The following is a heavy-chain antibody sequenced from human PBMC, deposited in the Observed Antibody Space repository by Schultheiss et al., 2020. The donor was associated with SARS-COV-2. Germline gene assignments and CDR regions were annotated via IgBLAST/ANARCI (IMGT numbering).Heavy chain of an antibody. D-gene: IGHD6-13*01. V-gene: IGHV3-13*01. CDR2: IGTAGDT. CDR3: ARDSFGSSWYGEDY. J-gene: IGHJ4*02. CDR1: GFTFSSYD. Sequence: GGSLRLSCAASGFTFSSYDMHWVRQATGKGLEWVSAIGTAGDTYYPGSVKGRFTISRENAKNSLYLQMNSLRAGDTAVYYCARDSFGSSWYGEDYWGQGTLVTVSS.